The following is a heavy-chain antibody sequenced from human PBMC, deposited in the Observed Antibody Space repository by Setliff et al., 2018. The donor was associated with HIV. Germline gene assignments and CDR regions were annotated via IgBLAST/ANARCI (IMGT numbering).Heavy chain of an antibody. Sequence: KTSETLSLTCTVSGGSISTSNWWGWIRQTPGKGLEWIGYIYYSGSTNYNPSLKSRVTISLDTSNNQFSLKLSSVTAADTAVYYCARVQMAYAAFDVWGQGTMVTVSS. CDR2: IYYSGST. D-gene: IGHD4-17*01. CDR1: GGSISTSNW. J-gene: IGHJ3*01. V-gene: IGHV4-28*03. CDR3: ARVQMAYAAFDV.